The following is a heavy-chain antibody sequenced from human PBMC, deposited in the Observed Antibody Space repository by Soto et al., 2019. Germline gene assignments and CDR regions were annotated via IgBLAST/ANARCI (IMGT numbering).Heavy chain of an antibody. CDR2: IYYSGST. Sequence: SETLSLTCTVSGGSVSSGSYYWSWIRQPPGKGLEWIGYIYYSGSTNYNPSPKSRVTVSVDTSKNQFSLKLSSVTAADTAVYYCAREIAVALGGYYYYYGMDVWGQGTTVTVSS. CDR1: GGSVSSGSYY. CDR3: AREIAVALGGYYYYYGMDV. D-gene: IGHD6-19*01. V-gene: IGHV4-61*01. J-gene: IGHJ6*02.